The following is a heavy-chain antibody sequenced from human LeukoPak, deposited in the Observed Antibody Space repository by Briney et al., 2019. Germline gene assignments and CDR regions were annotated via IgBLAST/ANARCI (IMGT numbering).Heavy chain of an antibody. CDR3: AKEIAAAGSGIDY. Sequence: GGSLRLSCAASGFTFSSYGMHWVRQAPGKGLEWVAFIRYDGSNKYYADSVKSRFTISRDNSKNTLYLQMNSLRAEDTAVYYCAKEIAAAGSGIDYWGQGTLVTVSS. V-gene: IGHV3-30*02. CDR1: GFTFSSYG. D-gene: IGHD6-13*01. CDR2: IRYDGSNK. J-gene: IGHJ4*02.